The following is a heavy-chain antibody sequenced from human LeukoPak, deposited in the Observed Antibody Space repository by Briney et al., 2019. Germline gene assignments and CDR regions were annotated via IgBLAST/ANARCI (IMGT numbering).Heavy chain of an antibody. D-gene: IGHD3-9*01. J-gene: IGHJ6*02. CDR3: ARGGMARDILTGYYNYYGMDV. CDR2: IYHSGST. Sequence: SETLSLTCTVSGGSISPYYWSWLRQPPGKGLEWIGYIYHSGSTYYNPSLKSRVTISVDRSKNQFSLKLSSVTAADTAVYYCARGGMARDILTGYYNYYGMDVWGQGTTVTVSS. CDR1: GGSISPYY. V-gene: IGHV4-59*12.